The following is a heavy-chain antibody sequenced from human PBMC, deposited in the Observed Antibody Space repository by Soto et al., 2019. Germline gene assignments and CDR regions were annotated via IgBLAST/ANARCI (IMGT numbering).Heavy chain of an antibody. Sequence: SQTLSLTCAISGDSVSCNSAAWNWIRQSPSRGLERLGRTYYRSKWYNDYAVSVKSRITINPDTSKNQFSLQLNSVTPEDTAVYYCARESWSSGWYPGVYWGQGTLVTVSS. D-gene: IGHD6-19*01. CDR2: TYYRSKWYN. CDR3: ARESWSSGWYPGVY. CDR1: GDSVSCNSAA. J-gene: IGHJ4*02. V-gene: IGHV6-1*01.